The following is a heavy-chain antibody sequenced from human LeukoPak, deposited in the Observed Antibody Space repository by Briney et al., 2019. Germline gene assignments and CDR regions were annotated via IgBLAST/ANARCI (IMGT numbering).Heavy chain of an antibody. V-gene: IGHV3-30-3*01. D-gene: IGHD3-9*01. CDR1: GFTFSSYA. CDR2: ISYDGSNK. J-gene: IGHJ4*02. CDR3: ARVDWLLPENYFDY. Sequence: GRSLRLSCAASGFTFSSYAMHWVRQAPGKGLEWVAVISYDGSNKYYADSVKGRFTISRDNSKKTLYLQMNSLRAEDTAVYYCARVDWLLPENYFDYWGQGTLVTVSS.